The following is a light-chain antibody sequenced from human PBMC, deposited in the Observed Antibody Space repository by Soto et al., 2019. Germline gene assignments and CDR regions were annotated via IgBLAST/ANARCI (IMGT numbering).Light chain of an antibody. J-gene: IGKJ5*01. CDR3: QQRSNWPSIT. V-gene: IGKV3-11*01. CDR1: QGVSNY. Sequence: PGERATLSCRASQGVSNYLAWYQQKPGQAPRLLIYDASNRATGIPARFSGSGSGTDFTLTISSLEPEDFAVYYCQQRSNWPSITFGQGTRLEIK. CDR2: DAS.